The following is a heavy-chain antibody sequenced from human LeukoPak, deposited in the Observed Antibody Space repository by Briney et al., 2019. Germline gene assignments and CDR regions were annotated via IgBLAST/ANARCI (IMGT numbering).Heavy chain of an antibody. CDR2: IYTSGST. CDR3: ARETYYYDSSGYYWPDAFDI. V-gene: IGHV4-61*02. D-gene: IGHD3-22*01. J-gene: IGHJ3*02. CDR1: GVSISSVSYY. Sequence: SQTLSLTCTVSGVSISSVSYYWSWIRQPAGKGLELIVRIYTSGSTNYNPSPKSRVPISVDTSKNQFSLKLSSVTAAATAVYYCARETYYYDSSGYYWPDAFDIWGQGTMVTVSS.